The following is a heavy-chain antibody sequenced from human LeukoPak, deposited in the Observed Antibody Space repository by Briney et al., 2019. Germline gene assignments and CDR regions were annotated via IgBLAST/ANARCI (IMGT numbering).Heavy chain of an antibody. Sequence: PLGPPFLPWPCSGGSISSSSAYRGWVRPPPGEGAGGIGSIYYSKNTYYNPSLKSRVTISADTSKNQFSLTLGSVSATDTAVYYCVSPRGFSYGYFDYWGQGTLVTVSS. CDR3: VSPRGFSYGYFDY. D-gene: IGHD5-18*01. V-gene: IGHV4-39*01. J-gene: IGHJ4*02. CDR2: IYYSKNT. CDR1: GGSISSSSAY.